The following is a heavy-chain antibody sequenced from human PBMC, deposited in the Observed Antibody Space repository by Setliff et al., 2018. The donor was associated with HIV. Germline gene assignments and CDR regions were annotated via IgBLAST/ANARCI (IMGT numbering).Heavy chain of an antibody. CDR3: ARQYRDSDSSGYSEVFGTVDY. D-gene: IGHD3-22*01. J-gene: IGHJ4*02. Sequence: SETLSLTCTVSGGSISSGDYYWSWIRHPPGKGLEWIGFIYYSGSTYYNPSLKSRVTISVYTSKNQFSLKLRSVPSADTSVYYCARQYRDSDSSGYSEVFGTVDYWGQGTLVTVSS. CDR2: IYYSGST. CDR1: GGSISSGDYY. V-gene: IGHV4-30-4*08.